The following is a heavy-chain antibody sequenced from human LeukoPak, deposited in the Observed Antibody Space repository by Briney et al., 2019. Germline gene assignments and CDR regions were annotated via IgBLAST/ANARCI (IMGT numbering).Heavy chain of an antibody. D-gene: IGHD2/OR15-2a*01. Sequence: GSLRLSCAASGYTFSRHGIHWVRQAPGKGLEWVAFIRYDGSNKYYADSVKGRFTISRDDSKNTLYLQMNSLRVEDTAVYYCAKGSFYCNGNSCPQYYYYMDVWGKGTTVTVSS. V-gene: IGHV3-30*02. CDR2: IRYDGSNK. CDR3: AKGSFYCNGNSCPQYYYYMDV. J-gene: IGHJ6*03. CDR1: GYTFSRHG.